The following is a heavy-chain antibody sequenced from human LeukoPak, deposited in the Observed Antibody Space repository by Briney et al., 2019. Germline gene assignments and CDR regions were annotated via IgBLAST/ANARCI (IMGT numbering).Heavy chain of an antibody. CDR2: IRSKANSYAT. CDR3: TRSLRGYSGYGVYYYMDV. Sequence: GGSLRLSCAASGFTFSGSALHWVRQASGKGLEWVGHIRSKANSYATVYAASVKGRFTISRDDSKNTAYLQMNSLKTEDTAVYYCTRSLRGYSGYGVYYYMDVWGKGTTVTISS. V-gene: IGHV3-73*01. D-gene: IGHD5-12*01. J-gene: IGHJ6*03. CDR1: GFTFSGSA.